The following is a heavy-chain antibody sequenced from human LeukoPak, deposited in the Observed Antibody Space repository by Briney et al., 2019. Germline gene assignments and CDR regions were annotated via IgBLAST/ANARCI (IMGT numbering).Heavy chain of an antibody. V-gene: IGHV1-18*01. Sequence: ASVKVSCKASGYTFTSYGISWVRQAPGQGLEWMGWISAYNGNTNYAQKLQGRVTMTTDTSTSTAYMELRSLRSDDTAVYYCARDFSSGWYRSNWFDPWGQGTLVTVSS. CDR3: ARDFSSGWYRSNWFDP. D-gene: IGHD6-19*01. CDR1: GYTFTSYG. J-gene: IGHJ5*02. CDR2: ISAYNGNT.